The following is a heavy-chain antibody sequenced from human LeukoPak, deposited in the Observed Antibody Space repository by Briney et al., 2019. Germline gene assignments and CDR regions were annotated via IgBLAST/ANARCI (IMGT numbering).Heavy chain of an antibody. V-gene: IGHV3-33*01. J-gene: IGHJ3*01. CDR2: IWYDASNK. Sequence: PGGSLRLSCAASGFNLSRNGMHWVRQAPGKGLEWVAVIWYDASNKYYADSVKGRFTISRDNSKSTLYLQMNSLRAEDTAVYHCARDRSGYANDAFDFWGQGTMVTVSS. CDR3: ARDRSGYANDAFDF. CDR1: GFNLSRNG. D-gene: IGHD3-3*01.